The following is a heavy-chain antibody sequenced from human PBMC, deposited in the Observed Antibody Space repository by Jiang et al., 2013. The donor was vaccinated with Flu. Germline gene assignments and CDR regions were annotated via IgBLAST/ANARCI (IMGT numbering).Heavy chain of an antibody. CDR1: GFTFSSYS. CDR2: IGGSGDST. Sequence: GGLVKPGGSLRLSCAASGFTFSSYSMNWVRQAPGKGLEWVSAIGGSGDSTYYADSVKGRFTISRDNSMNTLYLQMNSLRAEDTAVYYCAKIPRYCTSAACYEDWGQGALVTVSS. V-gene: IGHV3-23*01. CDR3: AKIPRYCTSAACYED. J-gene: IGHJ4*02. D-gene: IGHD2-2*01.